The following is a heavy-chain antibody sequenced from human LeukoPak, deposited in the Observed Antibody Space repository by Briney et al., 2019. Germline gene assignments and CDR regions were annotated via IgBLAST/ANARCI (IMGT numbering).Heavy chain of an antibody. CDR1: GFTFSRYG. V-gene: IGHV3-33*01. J-gene: IGHJ5*02. D-gene: IGHD1-26*01. CDR3: ARVIVGGTNWFDP. CDR2: VRYDGSAY. Sequence: GGSLRLSCVASGFTFSRYGIHWVRQPPGKGLEWVAVVRYDGSAYSYADSVKGRFTISRDNSKNTLYLLMNGLRAEDTAVYYCARVIVGGTNWFDPWGQGTLVTVSS.